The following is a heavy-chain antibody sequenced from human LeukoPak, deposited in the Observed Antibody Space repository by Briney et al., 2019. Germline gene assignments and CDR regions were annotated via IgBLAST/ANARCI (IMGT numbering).Heavy chain of an antibody. CDR2: IYYSGST. CDR1: GGSISSGDYC. J-gene: IGHJ6*02. CDR3: ARVAVVTPADYYYYGMDV. V-gene: IGHV4-30-4*01. Sequence: SETLSLTCTVSGGSISSGDYCWSWIRQPPGKGLEWIGYIYYSGSTYYNPSLKSRVTISVDTSKNQFSLKLSSVTAADTAVYYCARVAVVTPADYYYYGMDVWGQGTTVTVSS. D-gene: IGHD2-21*02.